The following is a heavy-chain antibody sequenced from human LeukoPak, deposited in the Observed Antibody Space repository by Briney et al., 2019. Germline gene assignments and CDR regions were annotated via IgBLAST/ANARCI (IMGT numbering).Heavy chain of an antibody. J-gene: IGHJ4*02. CDR1: GGSISSSSYY. Sequence: SETLSLTCTVSGGSISSSSYYWGWIRQPPGKGLEWIAYIYSSGSTNYNPSLESRVTISVDTSKNQFSLKLNSVTAADTAVYYCARHRRDGYNYGFDYWGQGTLVTVSS. CDR3: ARHRRDGYNYGFDY. CDR2: IYSSGST. D-gene: IGHD5-24*01. V-gene: IGHV4-61*05.